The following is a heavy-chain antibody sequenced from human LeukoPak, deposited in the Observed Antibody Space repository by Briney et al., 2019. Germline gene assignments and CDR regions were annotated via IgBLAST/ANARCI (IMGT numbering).Heavy chain of an antibody. CDR2: ISISGGGT. CDR3: AKETNSGRIKWFDP. CDR1: GFTFSDYA. D-gene: IGHD1-26*01. Sequence: GGSLRLSCAASGFTFSDYAMSWVRQAPGKGLEWVSSISISGGGTYYAESVKGHFTISRDNSKNALYLQMTSLRVEDTAVYYCAKETNSGRIKWFDPWGQGTLVTVSS. V-gene: IGHV3-23*01. J-gene: IGHJ5*02.